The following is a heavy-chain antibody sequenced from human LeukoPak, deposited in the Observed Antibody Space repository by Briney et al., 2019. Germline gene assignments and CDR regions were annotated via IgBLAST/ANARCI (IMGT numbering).Heavy chain of an antibody. J-gene: IGHJ4*02. V-gene: IGHV3-7*01. CDR1: GFTFSSYW. CDR2: INQDGSEK. CDR3: ARLLYDSSGYYYLDY. D-gene: IGHD3-22*01. Sequence: GGSLRPSCAASGFTFSSYWMSWVRQAPGKGLEWVANINQDGSEKYYVDSVKGRFTISRDNAKNSLYLQMNSLRAEDTAVYYCARLLYDSSGYYYLDYWGQGTLVTVSS.